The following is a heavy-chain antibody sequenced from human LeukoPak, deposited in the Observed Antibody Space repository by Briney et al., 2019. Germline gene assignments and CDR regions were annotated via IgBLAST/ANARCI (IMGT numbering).Heavy chain of an antibody. J-gene: IGHJ4*02. CDR1: GGSFSGYY. CDR3: ARGSDTEAGLY. CDR2: INHSGSN. V-gene: IGHV4-34*01. Sequence: SETLNLTCAVYGGSFSGYYWSWIRQPPGKGLEWIGEINHSGSNNYSPSLKSRVSISVDSSKNQFSLKVSSVTAADTAVYYCARGSDTEAGLYWGQGTMLTASS. D-gene: IGHD6-13*01.